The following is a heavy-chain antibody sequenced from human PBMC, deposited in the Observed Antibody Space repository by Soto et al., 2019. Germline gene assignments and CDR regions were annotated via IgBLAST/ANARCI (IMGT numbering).Heavy chain of an antibody. D-gene: IGHD3-3*01. Sequence: GGSLRLSCAASGFTVSSNYMSWVRQAPGKGLEWVSVIYSGGSTYYADSVKGRFTISRDNSKNTLYLQMNSLRAEDTAVYYCARGGVLRFLEWLQYDYWGQGTLVTVSS. J-gene: IGHJ4*02. CDR1: GFTVSSNY. CDR3: ARGGVLRFLEWLQYDY. V-gene: IGHV3-66*01. CDR2: IYSGGST.